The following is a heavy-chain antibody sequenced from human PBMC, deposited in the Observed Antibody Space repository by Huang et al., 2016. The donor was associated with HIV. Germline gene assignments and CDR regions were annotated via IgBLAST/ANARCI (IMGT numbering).Heavy chain of an antibody. V-gene: IGHV4-59*01. CDR2: IDYSGAT. J-gene: IGHJ6*02. CDR1: GGSMSSYY. CDR3: ARSGSTSLDRRGMDV. D-gene: IGHD6-13*01. Sequence: QVQLQESGPRLVNASETLSLTCTISGGSMSSYYWSWIRQPPGKGLEWIGYIDYSGATNHNPSLKGRVTISVGASNKDFSLSLTSVTAADTAVYYCARSGSTSLDRRGMDVWGQGTTVSVSS.